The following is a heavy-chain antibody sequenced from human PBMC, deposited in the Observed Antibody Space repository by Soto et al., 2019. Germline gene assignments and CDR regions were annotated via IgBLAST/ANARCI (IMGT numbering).Heavy chain of an antibody. CDR1: GFTFRNSL. CDR3: ARGVPNYYAMDV. V-gene: IGHV3-74*01. CDR2: IKFDGSNT. Sequence: GGSLRLSCAASGFTFRNSLMHWVRQAPGKGLVWVSRIKFDGSNTDYADSVKGRFTISRDNAKNTLYLQMNSLRAEDTTLYYCARGVPNYYAMDVWGQGTTVTVSS. J-gene: IGHJ6*02.